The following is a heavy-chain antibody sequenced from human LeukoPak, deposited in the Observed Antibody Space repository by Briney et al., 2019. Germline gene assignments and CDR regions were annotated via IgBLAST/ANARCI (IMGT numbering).Heavy chain of an antibody. CDR2: ISGYNGKI. D-gene: IGHD3-22*01. J-gene: IGHJ5*02. CDR3: ARARTDYYDSSGYYHNWFDP. Sequence: ASVKVSCKASGHTFVSYGISWVRQAPGQGLEWMGWISGYNGKINYAQKFQGRVTMTTDTSTSTAYLELRSLTSEDTAVYYCARARTDYYDSSGYYHNWFDPWGQGTLVTVSS. V-gene: IGHV1-18*01. CDR1: GHTFVSYG.